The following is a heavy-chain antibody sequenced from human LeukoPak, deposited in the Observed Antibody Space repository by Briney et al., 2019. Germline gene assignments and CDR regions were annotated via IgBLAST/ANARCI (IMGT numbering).Heavy chain of an antibody. CDR1: GFTFSGSA. CDR3: TTARAWVVVVNLHD. J-gene: IGHJ4*02. CDR2: IKSKTDGGTT. V-gene: IGHV3-15*01. D-gene: IGHD3-22*01. Sequence: GGSLRLSCTASGFTFSGSAMHWVRQASGKGLEWVGRIKSKTDGGTTDYAAPVKGRFTISRDDSKNTLYLQMNSLKTEDTAVYYCTTARAWVVVVNLHDWGQGTLVTVSS.